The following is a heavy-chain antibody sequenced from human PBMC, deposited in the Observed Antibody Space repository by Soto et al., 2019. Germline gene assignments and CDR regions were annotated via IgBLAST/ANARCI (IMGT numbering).Heavy chain of an antibody. Sequence: GGSLRLSCAASGFTFSSYGMHWVRQAPGKGLEWVAVISYDGSNKYYADSVKGRFTISRDNSKNTLYLQMNSLRAEDTAVYYCAKDLLRIVGYYFDYWGQGTLVTVSS. CDR3: AKDLLRIVGYYFDY. CDR1: GFTFSSYG. CDR2: ISYDGSNK. D-gene: IGHD3-22*01. V-gene: IGHV3-30*18. J-gene: IGHJ4*02.